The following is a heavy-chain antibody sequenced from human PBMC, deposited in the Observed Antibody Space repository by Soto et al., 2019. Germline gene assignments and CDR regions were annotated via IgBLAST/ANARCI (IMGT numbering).Heavy chain of an antibody. Sequence: QVQLVQSGAEVKKPGSSVKVSCKASGGSFSGFALSWVRQAPGQGLEWIGGIIPIFGTPNYAQKFQGRVTITADESPDTGYMEMSGLKSEDTAIYYCARDLRIISGYYYGAFDYWGQGTLVTVPS. CDR1: GGSFSGFA. J-gene: IGHJ4*02. V-gene: IGHV1-69*01. CDR2: IIPIFGTP. CDR3: ARDLRIISGYYYGAFDY. D-gene: IGHD3-3*01.